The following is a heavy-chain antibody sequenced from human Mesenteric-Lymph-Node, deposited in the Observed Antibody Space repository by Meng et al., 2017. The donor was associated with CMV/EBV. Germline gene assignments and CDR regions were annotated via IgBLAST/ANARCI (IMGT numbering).Heavy chain of an antibody. CDR1: GFIVSAYC. CDR3: ARDAGWKPVDY. D-gene: IGHD4-23*01. V-gene: IGHV3-7*01. J-gene: IGHJ4*02. Sequence: CAAFGFIVSAYCMAWVRQAPGKGLGWVVNIEGAGSIECFRDAVRERFTVSSDNGRNSIYLQLNSLKTEGTAVYYGARDAGWKPVDYWGQGTLVTVSS. CDR2: IEGAGSIE.